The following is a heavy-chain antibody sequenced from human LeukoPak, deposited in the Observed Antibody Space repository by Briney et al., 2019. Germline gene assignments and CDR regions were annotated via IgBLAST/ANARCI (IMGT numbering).Heavy chain of an antibody. J-gene: IGHJ3*02. CDR1: GGSISSYY. D-gene: IGHD3-16*02. CDR2: IYYSGST. CDR3: ARSPYDYVWGSYPLGAFDI. Sequence: PSETLSLTCTVSGGSISSYYWTWIRQPPGKGLEWIGYIYYSGSTNYNPSLKSRVTISVDTSKNQFSLKLSSVTAADTAVYYCARSPYDYVWGSYPLGAFDIWGQGTMVTVSS. V-gene: IGHV4-59*01.